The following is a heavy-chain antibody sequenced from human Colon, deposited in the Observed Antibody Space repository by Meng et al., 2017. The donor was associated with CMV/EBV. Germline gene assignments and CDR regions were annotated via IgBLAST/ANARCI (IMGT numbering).Heavy chain of an antibody. CDR2: IKSKTDGGTT. J-gene: IGHJ4*02. CDR1: GFTVNNKY. Sequence: SWAASGFTVNNKYMSWVRQAPGKGLEWVGRIKSKTDGGTTDYAAPVKGRFTISRDDSKNTLYLQMNSLKTEDTAVYYCVPTVTTVYWGQGTLVTVSS. V-gene: IGHV3-15*01. D-gene: IGHD4-17*01. CDR3: VPTVTTVY.